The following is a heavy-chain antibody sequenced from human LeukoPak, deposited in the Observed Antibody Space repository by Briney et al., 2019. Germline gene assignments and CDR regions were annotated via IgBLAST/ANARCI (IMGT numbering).Heavy chain of an antibody. D-gene: IGHD3-16*01. CDR1: GFPFSSYW. Sequence: PGGSLRLSCVASGFPFSSYWMTWVRQAPGKGLEWVANIKQDGSKKSYVDSVKGRFTISRDNAKNSLYLQMSNLRAEDTAVYFCARGGGLDVWGQGATVTVSS. CDR2: IKQDGSKK. V-gene: IGHV3-7*03. J-gene: IGHJ6*02. CDR3: ARGGGLDV.